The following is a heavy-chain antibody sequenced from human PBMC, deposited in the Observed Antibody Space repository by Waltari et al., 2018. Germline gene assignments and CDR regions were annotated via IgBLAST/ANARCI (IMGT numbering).Heavy chain of an antibody. CDR3: ARVRSSFGKYYFDY. CDR1: GGSISSYY. V-gene: IGHV4-59*01. CDR2: IYYSGST. J-gene: IGHJ4*02. D-gene: IGHD6-13*01. Sequence: QVQLQESGPGLVKPSETLSLTCTVSGGSISSYYWSWIRQPPGKGLEWIGYIYYSGSTNYNPSLKSRVTISVDTSKNQFSLKLSSVNAADTAVYYCARVRSSFGKYYFDYWGQGTLVTVSS.